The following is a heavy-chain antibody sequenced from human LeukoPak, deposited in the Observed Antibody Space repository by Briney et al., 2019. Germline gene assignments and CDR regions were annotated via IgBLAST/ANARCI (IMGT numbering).Heavy chain of an antibody. Sequence: SETLSLTCTVSGGSISGYYWSWIRQPPGKGLEWIGYIYYSGSTNYNPSLKSRVTISVDTSKNQFSLKVNSVTAADTAVYFCAREEEYSGYDLKAFDLWGQGTMVIVSS. J-gene: IGHJ3*01. CDR2: IYYSGST. V-gene: IGHV4-59*12. CDR3: AREEEYSGYDLKAFDL. CDR1: GGSISGYY. D-gene: IGHD5-12*01.